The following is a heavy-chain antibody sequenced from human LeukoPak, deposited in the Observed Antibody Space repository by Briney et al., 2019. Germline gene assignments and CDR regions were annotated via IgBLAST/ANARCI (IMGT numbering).Heavy chain of an antibody. D-gene: IGHD3-3*01. V-gene: IGHV3-23*01. CDR2: ISGSGGST. CDR3: AKEKRFLEWLLDY. CDR1: GFTFSSYA. Sequence: QAGGSLRLFCAASGFTFSSYAMSWVRQAPGKGLEWVSAISGSGGSTYYADSVKGRFTISRDNSKNTLYLQMNSLRAEDTAVYYCAKEKRFLEWLLDYWGQGTLVTVSS. J-gene: IGHJ4*02.